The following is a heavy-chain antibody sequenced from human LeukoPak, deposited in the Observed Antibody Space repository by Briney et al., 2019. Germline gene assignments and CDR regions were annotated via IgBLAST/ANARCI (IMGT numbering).Heavy chain of an antibody. CDR2: ISYDGSNK. J-gene: IGHJ4*02. D-gene: IGHD6-19*01. Sequence: GRSLRLSCAASGFTFSSYGMHWVRQAPGKGLEWVAVISYDGSNKYYADSVKGRFTISRDNFKNTLYLQMNSLRAEDTAVYYCAKWRRGGWSLDYWGQGTLVTVSS. V-gene: IGHV3-30*18. CDR3: AKWRRGGWSLDY. CDR1: GFTFSSYG.